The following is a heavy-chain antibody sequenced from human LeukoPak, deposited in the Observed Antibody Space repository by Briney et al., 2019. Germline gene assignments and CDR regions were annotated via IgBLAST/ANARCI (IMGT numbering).Heavy chain of an antibody. Sequence: ASVKVSCKASGYTFTGYYMHWVRQAPGQGLEWMGWINANSGGTNYAKKCPGRVTMTRDTSISTAYMELSWLRSEETAGYYCAIVRDGYKDAYDIWGQGTMVTATS. V-gene: IGHV1-2*02. CDR2: INANSGGT. CDR1: GYTFTGYY. CDR3: AIVRDGYKDAYDI. J-gene: IGHJ3*02. D-gene: IGHD5-24*01.